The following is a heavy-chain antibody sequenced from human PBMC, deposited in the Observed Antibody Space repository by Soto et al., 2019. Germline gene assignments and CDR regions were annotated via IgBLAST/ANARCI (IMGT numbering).Heavy chain of an antibody. CDR1: GYTFASYA. D-gene: IGHD2-2*01. J-gene: IGHJ6*02. CDR2: INAGSGHT. V-gene: IGHV1-3*01. Sequence: QVQLVQSGAEVKKPGASVKDSCRASGYTFASYAMHWVRQAPGQRLEWMGWINAGSGHTKYSQKFQGRVTITRDTSAITAYMELSSLRSEDTAVYYCARGSRPAAIEDYFYYDMDVWGQGTTVTVSS. CDR3: ARGSRPAAIEDYFYYDMDV.